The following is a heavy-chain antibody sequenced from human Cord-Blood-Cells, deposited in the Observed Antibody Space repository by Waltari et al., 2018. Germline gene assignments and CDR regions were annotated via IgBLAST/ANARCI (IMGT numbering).Heavy chain of an antibody. CDR3: AREVDAFDI. V-gene: IGHV3-53*01. CDR1: GSTACSEY. J-gene: IGHJ3*02. Sequence: VRRVESGGCLVQPGGSLRLSCAARGSTACSEYLSWVRQAPGKGLEWVSVIYSGGSTYYADSVKGRFTISRDNSKNTLYLQMNSLRAEDTAVYYCAREVDAFDIWGQGTMVTVSS. CDR2: IYSGGST.